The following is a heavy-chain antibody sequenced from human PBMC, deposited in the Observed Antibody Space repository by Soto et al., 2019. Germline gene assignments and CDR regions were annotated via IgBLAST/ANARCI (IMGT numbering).Heavy chain of an antibody. CDR2: ISSSSSYI. Sequence: GGSLRLSCAASGFTFSSYSMNWVRQAPGKGLEWVSSISSSSSYIYYADSVKGRFTISRDNAKNSLYLQMNSLRAEDTAVYYCARDISDYCSSTSCYYTRGADAFDIWGQGTMVTVSS. CDR3: ARDISDYCSSTSCYYTRGADAFDI. CDR1: GFTFSSYS. D-gene: IGHD2-2*01. V-gene: IGHV3-21*01. J-gene: IGHJ3*02.